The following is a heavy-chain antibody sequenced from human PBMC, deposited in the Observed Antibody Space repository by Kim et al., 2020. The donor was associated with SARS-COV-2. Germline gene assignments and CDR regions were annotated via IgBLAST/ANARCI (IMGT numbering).Heavy chain of an antibody. Sequence: GGSLRLSCAASGFTFSSYAMHWVRQAPGKGLEWVAVISYDGSNKYYADSVKGRFTISRDNSKNTLYLQMNSLRAEDTAVYYCARVALLGYSYGDPLDYWGQGTLVTVSS. CDR1: GFTFSSYA. J-gene: IGHJ4*02. V-gene: IGHV3-30-3*01. CDR2: ISYDGSNK. D-gene: IGHD5-18*01. CDR3: ARVALLGYSYGDPLDY.